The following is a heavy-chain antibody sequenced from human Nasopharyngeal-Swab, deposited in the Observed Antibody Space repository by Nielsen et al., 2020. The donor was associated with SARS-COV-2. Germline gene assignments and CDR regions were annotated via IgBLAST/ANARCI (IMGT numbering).Heavy chain of an antibody. Sequence: GESLKISCAASGFTFSNFAISWVRQAPGKGLEWVSVISGSDYNTYYADSVKGRFTISRDNSKNTVNLQMNSLRAEDTAIYYCAKDRDSGDDSDDYYHYYGMDVWGQGTTVTVSS. CDR3: AKDRDSGDDSDDYYHYYGMDV. CDR1: GFTFSNFA. D-gene: IGHD5-12*01. CDR2: ISGSDYNT. V-gene: IGHV3-23*01. J-gene: IGHJ6*02.